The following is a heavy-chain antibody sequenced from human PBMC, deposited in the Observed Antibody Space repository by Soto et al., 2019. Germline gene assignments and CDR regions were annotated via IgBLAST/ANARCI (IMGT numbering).Heavy chain of an antibody. V-gene: IGHV4-38-2*02. J-gene: IGHJ6*02. D-gene: IGHD5-12*01. CDR3: ARDHTQVWLQLISDYYYYGMDV. CDR2: IYHSGST. Sequence: SETLSLTCAVSGYSISSGYYWGCIRQPPGKGLEWIGSIYHSGSTYYNPSLKSRVTISVDTSKNQFSLKLSSVTAADTAVYYCARDHTQVWLQLISDYYYYGMDVWGQGTTVTVSS. CDR1: GYSISSGYY.